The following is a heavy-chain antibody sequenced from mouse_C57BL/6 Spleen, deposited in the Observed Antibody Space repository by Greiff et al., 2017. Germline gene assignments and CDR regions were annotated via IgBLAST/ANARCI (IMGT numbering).Heavy chain of an antibody. CDR2: IHPNSGST. CDR3: ARDYEKAWFAY. CDR1: GYTFTSYW. V-gene: IGHV1-64*01. Sequence: QVQLQQPGAELVKPGASVKLSCKASGYTFTSYWMHWVKQRPGQGLEWIGMIHPNSGSTNYNEKFKSKATLTVDKSSSTAYIQLSSLTSEDSAVYYCARDYEKAWFAYWGQGTLVTVSA. J-gene: IGHJ3*01. D-gene: IGHD2-4*01.